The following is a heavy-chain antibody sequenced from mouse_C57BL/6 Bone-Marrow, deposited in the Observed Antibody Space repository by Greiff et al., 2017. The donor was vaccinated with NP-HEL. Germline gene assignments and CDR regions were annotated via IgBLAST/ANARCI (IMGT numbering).Heavy chain of an antibody. CDR2: FYPGSGSI. J-gene: IGHJ1*03. CDR3: ARHEEAHVLRVYCDFDV. D-gene: IGHD1-1*01. Sequence: VKLMESGAELVKPGASVKLSCKASGYTFTEYTIHWVKQRSGQGLEWIGWFYPGSGSIKYNEKFKDKATLTVDKSSSPAYMELSRLTSDDSAVYFCARHEEAHVLRVYCDFDVWGTGTTVTVSS. V-gene: IGHV1-62-2*01. CDR1: GYTFTEYT.